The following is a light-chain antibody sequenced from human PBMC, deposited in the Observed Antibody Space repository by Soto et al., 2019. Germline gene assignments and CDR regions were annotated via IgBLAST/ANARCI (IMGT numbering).Light chain of an antibody. CDR2: AAS. J-gene: IGKJ4*01. Sequence: DLQMTQSPSSLSASVGDRVTITCRAGQSISNYLNWYQQKPGKAPKLLIYAASSLQSGVPPRFSGSGSGTDFTLTISSLQPEDFATYYCQQSYSTPNFGGGTKVEIK. CDR1: QSISNY. CDR3: QQSYSTPN. V-gene: IGKV1-39*01.